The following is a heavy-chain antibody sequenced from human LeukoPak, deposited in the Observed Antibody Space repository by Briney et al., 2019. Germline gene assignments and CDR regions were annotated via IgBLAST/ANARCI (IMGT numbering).Heavy chain of an antibody. Sequence: GGSLRLSCAASGFTFSSYAMSWVRQAPGKGLEWVSAISGSGGSTYYADSVKGRFTISRDNSKNTLYLQMNSVRAEDTAVYYCAKRGMDYYDSSDYFDYWGQGTLVTVSS. V-gene: IGHV3-23*01. CDR1: GFTFSSYA. CDR3: AKRGMDYYDSSDYFDY. J-gene: IGHJ4*02. CDR2: ISGSGGST. D-gene: IGHD3-22*01.